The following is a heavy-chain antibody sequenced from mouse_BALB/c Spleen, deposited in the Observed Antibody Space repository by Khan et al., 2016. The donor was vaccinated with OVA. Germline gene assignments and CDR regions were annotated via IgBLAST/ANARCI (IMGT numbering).Heavy chain of an antibody. CDR1: GYSFTGYF. J-gene: IGHJ2*01. CDR2: INPHIGET. V-gene: IGHV1-20*02. CDR3: ARIYGSDFDN. D-gene: IGHD1-1*01. Sequence: EVELVESGPELVKPGASVKISCTASGYSFTGYFMNWVMQSHGKSLEWIGRINPHIGETFYNQKFKGQATLTVDESSSTAHMELPSLASEDSAVYYCARIYGSDFDNWGQGTPLTVSS.